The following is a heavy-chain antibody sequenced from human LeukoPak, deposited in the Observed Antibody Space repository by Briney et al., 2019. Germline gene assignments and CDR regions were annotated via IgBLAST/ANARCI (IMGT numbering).Heavy chain of an antibody. CDR3: ARERVDHWRGYNSHYGMDV. CDR2: IYYSGST. CDR1: GGSISSSNYY. V-gene: IGHV4-39*07. J-gene: IGHJ6*02. D-gene: IGHD1-1*01. Sequence: PSETLSLTCIVSGGSISSSNYYWGWIRQPPGKGLEWIGSIYYSGSTYYNPSLKSRVTISVDTSKNQFSLKLSSVTAADTAVHYCARERVDHWRGYNSHYGMDVWGQGTSVTVSS.